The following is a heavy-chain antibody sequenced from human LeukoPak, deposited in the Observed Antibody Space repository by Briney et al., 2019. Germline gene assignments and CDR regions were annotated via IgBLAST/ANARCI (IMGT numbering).Heavy chain of an antibody. D-gene: IGHD1-1*01. CDR1: GASMSSGKYY. CDR2: IYSSGST. J-gene: IGHJ4*02. V-gene: IGHV4-61*02. Sequence: KPSETLPLTCTVSGASMSSGKYYWSWIRQPAGKGLEWIGRIYSSGSTNYNPSLKSRVTISIDTSKNQFSLKVSSVTAADTAMYYCATGKPGTGSFGYWGQGTLVTVSS. CDR3: ATGKPGTGSFGY.